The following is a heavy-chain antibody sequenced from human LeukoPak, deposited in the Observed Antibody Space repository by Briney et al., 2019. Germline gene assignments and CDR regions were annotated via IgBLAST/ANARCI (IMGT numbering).Heavy chain of an antibody. CDR1: GYTFTSYD. V-gene: IGHV1-8*03. CDR2: MNPNSGNT. J-gene: IGHJ4*02. Sequence: EASVKVSCKASGYTFTSYDINWVRQATGQGLEWMGWMNPNSGNTGYAQKFQGRVTITRNTSISTAYMELSSLRSEDTAVYYCARDHGDPTTDQVHFDYWGQGTLVTVSS. D-gene: IGHD4-17*01. CDR3: ARDHGDPTTDQVHFDY.